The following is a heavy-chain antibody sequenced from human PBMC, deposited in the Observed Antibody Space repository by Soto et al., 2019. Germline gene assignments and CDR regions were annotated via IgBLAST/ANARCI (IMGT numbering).Heavy chain of an antibody. J-gene: IGHJ3*02. V-gene: IGHV3-7*01. CDR1: GFTFSSYW. D-gene: IGHD2-2*02. CDR3: AKTTPVPATAIPAVGAFDI. CDR2: IKQDGSEK. Sequence: GGSLRLSCAASGFTFSSYWMSWVRQAPGRGLEWVANIKQDGSEKYCVDSVKGRFTISRDNAKNSLYLQMNSLRAEDTAVYYCAKTTPVPATAIPAVGAFDIWGQGTMVTVS.